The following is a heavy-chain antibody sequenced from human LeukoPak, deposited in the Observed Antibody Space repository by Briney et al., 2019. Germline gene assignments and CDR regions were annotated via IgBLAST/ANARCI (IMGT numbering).Heavy chain of an antibody. D-gene: IGHD3-22*01. J-gene: IGHJ4*02. CDR2: ISAYNGNT. CDR3: AKHSSGYYFDY. V-gene: IGHV1-18*01. Sequence: ASVKVSCKASGYTFTSYGISWVRQAPGQGLEWMGWISAYNGNTNYAQTLQGRVTMTTDTSTSTAYMELRSLRSDDTAVYYCAKHSSGYYFDYWGQGTLVTVSS. CDR1: GYTFTSYG.